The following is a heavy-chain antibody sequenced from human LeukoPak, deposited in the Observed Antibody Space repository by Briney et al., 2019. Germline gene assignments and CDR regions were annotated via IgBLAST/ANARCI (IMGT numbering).Heavy chain of an antibody. J-gene: IGHJ4*02. CDR3: ARGRGYYDSSLAY. V-gene: IGHV4-34*01. CDR1: GGSFSGYY. D-gene: IGHD3-22*01. CDR2: INHSGRI. Sequence: SETLSLTCAVYGGSFSGYYWSWIRQPPGKGLEWIGEINHSGRINYNPSLKSRVTISVDTSKNQFSLKLSSVTAADTAVYCCARGRGYYDSSLAYWGQGTLVTVSS.